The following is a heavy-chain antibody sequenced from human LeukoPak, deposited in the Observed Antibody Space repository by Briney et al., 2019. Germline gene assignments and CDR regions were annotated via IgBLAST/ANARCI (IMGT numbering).Heavy chain of an antibody. Sequence: GGSLRLSCAASGFTVSSYWMHWVRQVPGKGLVWVSRINSDGSSRSYVDSVMGRFTISRDNAKNTLYLQLDSLRAEDTAVYYCARGLAVAGSSWFDPWGQGTLVSVSS. J-gene: IGHJ5*02. CDR3: ARGLAVAGSSWFDP. CDR2: INSDGSSR. V-gene: IGHV3-74*01. CDR1: GFTVSSYW. D-gene: IGHD6-19*01.